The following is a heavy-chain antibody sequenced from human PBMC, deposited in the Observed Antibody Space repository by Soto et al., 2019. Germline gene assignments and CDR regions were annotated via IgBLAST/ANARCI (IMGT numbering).Heavy chain of an antibody. Sequence: SVKVSCKASGFTFTSSAVQWVRQARGQRLEWIGWIVVGSGNTNYAQKFQERVTITRDMSTSTAYMELSSLRSEDTAVYYCAAEITGYSAGSEVDLVSRGQGILVT. CDR2: IVVGSGNT. CDR3: AAEITGYSAGSEVDLVS. V-gene: IGHV1-58*01. CDR1: GFTFTSSA. D-gene: IGHD6-19*01. J-gene: IGHJ4*02.